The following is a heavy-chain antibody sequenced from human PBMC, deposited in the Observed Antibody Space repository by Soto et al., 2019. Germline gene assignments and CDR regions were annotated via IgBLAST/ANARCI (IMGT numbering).Heavy chain of an antibody. J-gene: IGHJ5*02. Sequence: GASVKVSCKASGYTFTDYYLHWLRQSPGQGLEWMGWIKVNSGGTNYAHKFEGRVTMTRDTSISTAYMELSMLRSDDTAVYYCARDCGVTTVLTNWFDPWGQGTRVTVSS. D-gene: IGHD4-17*01. CDR1: GYTFTDYY. CDR3: ARDCGVTTVLTNWFDP. V-gene: IGHV1-2*02. CDR2: IKVNSGGT.